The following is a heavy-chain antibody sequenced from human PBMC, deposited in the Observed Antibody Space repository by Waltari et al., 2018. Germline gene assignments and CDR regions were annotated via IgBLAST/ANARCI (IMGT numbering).Heavy chain of an antibody. V-gene: IGHV3-21*01. D-gene: IGHD3-3*01. CDR1: GFTFSSYS. Sequence: CAASGFTFSSYSMNWVRQAPGKGLEWVSSISSSSSYIYYADSVKGRFTISRDNAKNSLYLQMNSLRAEDTAVYYCARDLSDLEWLSSVSYYYYYYGMDVWGQGTTVTVSS. CDR2: ISSSSSYI. J-gene: IGHJ6*02. CDR3: ARDLSDLEWLSSVSYYYYYYGMDV.